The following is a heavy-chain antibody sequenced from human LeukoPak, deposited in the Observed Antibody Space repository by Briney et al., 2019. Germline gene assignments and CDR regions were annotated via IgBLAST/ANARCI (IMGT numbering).Heavy chain of an antibody. CDR3: ARVPYSGSLRRAEYIQH. Sequence: SQTLSLTRAVYGGSFSGYYWSCTLKPPAPGLESIGELDHSGGTNYIPSLKSRVSISVDPSTNQFSLKLSSVTAADTAVYYCARVPYSGSLRRAEYIQHWGPGTLVTVSS. J-gene: IGHJ1*01. D-gene: IGHD1-26*01. V-gene: IGHV4-34*01. CDR1: GGSFSGYY. CDR2: LDHSGGT.